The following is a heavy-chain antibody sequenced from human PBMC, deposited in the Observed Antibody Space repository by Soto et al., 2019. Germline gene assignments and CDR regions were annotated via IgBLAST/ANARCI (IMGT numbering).Heavy chain of an antibody. Sequence: ASVKVSCKASGYTFTSYYMHWVRQAPGQGLEWMGIINPSGGSTSYAQKFQGRVTMTRDTSTSTVYMELSSLRSEDTAVYYCARDYYGSGRFSRYGMDVWGQGTTVTVLL. J-gene: IGHJ6*02. V-gene: IGHV1-46*01. CDR3: ARDYYGSGRFSRYGMDV. CDR2: INPSGGST. D-gene: IGHD3-10*01. CDR1: GYTFTSYY.